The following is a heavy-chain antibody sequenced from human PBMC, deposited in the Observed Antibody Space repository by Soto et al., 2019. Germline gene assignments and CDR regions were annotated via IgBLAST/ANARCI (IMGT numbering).Heavy chain of an antibody. V-gene: IGHV4-4*07. CDR3: AKDREEGYNFYYGMDV. D-gene: IGHD3-10*01. J-gene: IGHJ6*02. Sequence: QVQLQESGPGLVKPSDTLSLTCTVSGASVNTYSWTWIRQPAGKGLEWIGRIYTSASTNYSPSLKGRVTLSVDTSNNQVSLKLTSVTAADTAIYYCAKDREEGYNFYYGMDVWGQGATVTVS. CDR2: IYTSAST. CDR1: GASVNTYS.